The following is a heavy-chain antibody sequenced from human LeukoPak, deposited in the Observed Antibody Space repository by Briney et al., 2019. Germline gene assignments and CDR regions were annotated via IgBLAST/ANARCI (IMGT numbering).Heavy chain of an antibody. D-gene: IGHD6-19*01. CDR3: ARGSGWYYYYYGMDV. CDR1: GFTFSSYS. J-gene: IGHJ6*02. CDR2: ISSSSSYI. V-gene: IGHV3-21*01. Sequence: GGSLRLSRAASGFTFSSYSMNWVRQAPGKGLEWVSSISSSSSYIYYADSVKGRFTISRDNAKNSLYLQMNSLRAEDTAVYYCARGSGWYYYYYGMDVWGQGTTVTVSS.